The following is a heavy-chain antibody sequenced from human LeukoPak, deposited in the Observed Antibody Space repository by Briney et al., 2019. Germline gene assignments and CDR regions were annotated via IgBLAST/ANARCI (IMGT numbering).Heavy chain of an antibody. D-gene: IGHD3-3*01. CDR3: ARTVERITIFGVVIKGWFDP. V-gene: IGHV1-24*01. CDR1: GYTLTELS. Sequence: ASVKVSCKVSGYTLTELSMHWVRQAPGKGLEWMGGFDPEDGETIYAQKFQGRVTMTEDTSTDTAYMELSSLRSEDTAVYYCARTVERITIFGVVIKGWFDPWGQGTLVTVSS. J-gene: IGHJ5*02. CDR2: FDPEDGET.